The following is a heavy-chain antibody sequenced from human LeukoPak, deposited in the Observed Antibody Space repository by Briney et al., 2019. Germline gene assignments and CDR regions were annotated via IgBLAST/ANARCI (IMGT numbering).Heavy chain of an antibody. D-gene: IGHD3-10*01. J-gene: IGHJ6*03. CDR3: ARVIPSSGSGKYYYYYMDV. Sequence: GASVKVSCKASGYTFTSYYMHWVRQAPGQGLEWMGIINPSGGSTSYAQKFQGRVTMTRDMSTSTVYMELSSLRSEDTAVYYCARVIPSSGSGKYYYYYMDVWGKGTTVTISS. CDR1: GYTFTSYY. V-gene: IGHV1-46*01. CDR2: INPSGGST.